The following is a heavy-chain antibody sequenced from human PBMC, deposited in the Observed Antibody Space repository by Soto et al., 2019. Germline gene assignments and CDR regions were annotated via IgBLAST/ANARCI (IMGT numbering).Heavy chain of an antibody. D-gene: IGHD5-12*01. J-gene: IGHJ6*02. CDR2: IYYSGST. Sequence: SETLSLTCTVSGGSIISYYWSWILQPPWKGLEWIGYIYYSGSTNYNPSLKSRVTISVDTSKNQFSLKLSSVTAADTAVYYCARVRSGYDWGVRPYYYYGMDVWGQGTTVTVSS. CDR3: ARVRSGYDWGVRPYYYYGMDV. CDR1: GGSIISYY. V-gene: IGHV4-59*01.